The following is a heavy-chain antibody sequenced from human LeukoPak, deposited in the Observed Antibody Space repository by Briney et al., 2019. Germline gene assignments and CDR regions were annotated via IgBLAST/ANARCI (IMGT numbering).Heavy chain of an antibody. CDR1: GGSISSSNW. CDR3: ARQTFGVLYFDS. V-gene: IGHV4-4*02. CDR2: IYYTGST. J-gene: IGHJ4*02. Sequence: SGTLSLTCAVSGGSISSSNWWSWVRQPPGKGLEWIGYIYYTGSTNYNPSLKSRVTISVDTSKNQFSLKLTSVTAADTAVYYCARQTFGVLYFDSWGQGTLAIVSS. D-gene: IGHD3-10*01.